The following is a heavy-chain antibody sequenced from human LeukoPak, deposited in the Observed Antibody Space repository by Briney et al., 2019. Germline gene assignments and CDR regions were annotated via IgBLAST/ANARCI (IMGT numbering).Heavy chain of an antibody. D-gene: IGHD1-26*01. J-gene: IGHJ3*02. CDR2: IYHSGST. CDR1: GYSISSGYY. Sequence: SETLSLTCTVSGYSISSGYYWGWIREPPGKGLEWIGSIYHSGSTYYNPSLKSRVTISVDTSKNQFSLKLSSVTAADTAVYYCASCSGSYSRPLWGAFDIWGQGTMVTVSS. V-gene: IGHV4-38-2*02. CDR3: ASCSGSYSRPLWGAFDI.